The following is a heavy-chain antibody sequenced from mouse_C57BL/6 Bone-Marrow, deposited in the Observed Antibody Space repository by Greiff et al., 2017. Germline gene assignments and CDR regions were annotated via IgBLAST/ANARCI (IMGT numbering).Heavy chain of an antibody. V-gene: IGHV3-6*01. J-gene: IGHJ1*03. CDR1: GYSITSGYY. D-gene: IGHD1-1*01. Sequence: EVKLMESGPGLVKPSQSLSLTCSVTGYSITSGYYWNWIRQFPGNKLEWMGYISYDGSNNYNPSLKNRISITRDTSKNQFFLKLNSVTTEDTATYYCARGGYGSSLWYVDVWGTGTTVTVSS. CDR3: ARGGYGSSLWYVDV. CDR2: ISYDGSN.